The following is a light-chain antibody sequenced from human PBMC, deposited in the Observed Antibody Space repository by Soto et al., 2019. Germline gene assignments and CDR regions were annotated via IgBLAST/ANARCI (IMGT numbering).Light chain of an antibody. CDR1: QSVAANY. CDR3: HQYGTAPLT. Sequence: EVVLTQSPGTLSLSPGARATLSCRASQSVAANYLAWYQQKRGQAPRLLIYGASSRATGIPDRVSGSVSGTDFTLTISRLEPEEFSVYDGHQYGTAPLTFGPGTKVDI. CDR2: GAS. J-gene: IGKJ3*01. V-gene: IGKV3-20*01.